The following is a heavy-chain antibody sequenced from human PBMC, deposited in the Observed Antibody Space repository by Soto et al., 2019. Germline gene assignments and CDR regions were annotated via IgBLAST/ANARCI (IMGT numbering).Heavy chain of an antibody. Sequence: QVQLQESGPGLVKPSETLSLTCIVSGDSFNTDYWSWIRQPPGKGLEWIGYVYHSGSTNYNPSLNSRVTISIDTSKNQFSLSLRSVSVADTAVYFCARRPGTPGYNYYYMDVWGRGTAVTVSS. CDR2: VYHSGST. CDR1: GDSFNTDY. J-gene: IGHJ6*03. V-gene: IGHV4-59*01. CDR3: ARRPGTPGYNYYYMDV.